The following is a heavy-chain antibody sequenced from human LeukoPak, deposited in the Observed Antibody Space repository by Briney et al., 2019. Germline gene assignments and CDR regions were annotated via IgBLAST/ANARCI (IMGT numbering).Heavy chain of an antibody. D-gene: IGHD6-13*01. CDR1: GFTFSSYA. Sequence: PGGSLRLSCVASGFTFSSYAMTWVRQTPGKGLQWVSAISDGGGNTYYADSLKGRFTISRDNSENTLYLQMNSLRVEDTAVYYCAKGLAAAGDYYFDYWGQGTLVTVSS. V-gene: IGHV3-23*01. J-gene: IGHJ4*02. CDR2: ISDGGGNT. CDR3: AKGLAAAGDYYFDY.